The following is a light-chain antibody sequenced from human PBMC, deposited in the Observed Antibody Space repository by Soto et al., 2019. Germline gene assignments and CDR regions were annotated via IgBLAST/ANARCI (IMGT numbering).Light chain of an antibody. CDR3: TSYTSYSTLDV. V-gene: IGLV2-14*01. CDR2: EVS. CDR1: SXDVGGYNY. J-gene: IGLJ1*01. Sequence: QSALTQPASVSGSPGQSITISCTGTSXDVGGYNYVSWYQQHPDKAPKLMIYEVSNRPSGVSNRFSGSKSGHTASLTISGLQSEDEADYFCTSYTSYSTLDVFGTGTKVTVL.